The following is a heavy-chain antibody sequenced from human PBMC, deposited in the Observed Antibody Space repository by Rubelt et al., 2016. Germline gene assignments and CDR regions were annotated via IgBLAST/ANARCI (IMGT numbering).Heavy chain of an antibody. V-gene: IGHV1-18*01. Sequence: QVQLVQSGAEVKKPGASVKVSCKASGYTFTSYGISWVRQAPGQGLEWMGWISAYNGNTNYAQKLQGRVTMTTDTSTSTAYVELRSLRSDDTAVYYCARVISGVEYSSSWHFDYWGQGTLVTVSS. J-gene: IGHJ4*02. CDR3: ARVISGVEYSSSWHFDY. D-gene: IGHD6-13*01. CDR2: ISAYNGNT. CDR1: GYTFTSYG.